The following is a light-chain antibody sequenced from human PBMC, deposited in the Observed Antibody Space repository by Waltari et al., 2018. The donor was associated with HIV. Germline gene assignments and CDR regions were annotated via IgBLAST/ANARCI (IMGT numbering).Light chain of an antibody. V-gene: IGLV1-44*01. CDR2: SKG. CDR3: AACDDSLNGM. CDR1: SNNIGTNI. Sequence: QSVLTQPPSVSGTPGQNVTISCSGSSNNIGTNIVKWYHQVPAAAPQLLSYSKGQRPVGVPDRFSGSDSGASASLAILGLQSAAEADYYCAACDDSLNGMFGGGTKLTV. J-gene: IGLJ3*02.